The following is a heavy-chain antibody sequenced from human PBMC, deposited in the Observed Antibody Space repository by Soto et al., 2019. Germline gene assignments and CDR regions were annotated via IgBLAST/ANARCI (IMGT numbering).Heavy chain of an antibody. V-gene: IGHV4-39*01. J-gene: IGHJ1*01. Sequence: PSETLSLTCTVSGDSISSSSYYWGWIRQTPGKGLEWIGSIYYNGNTSYNPSLKSRVTVSVDTSKNQFSLNLSSVAATDTAVYFCARHQSGVDYAQHWGQGTLVTVSS. CDR2: IYYNGNT. CDR1: GDSISSSSYY. CDR3: ARHQSGVDYAQH. D-gene: IGHD4-17*01.